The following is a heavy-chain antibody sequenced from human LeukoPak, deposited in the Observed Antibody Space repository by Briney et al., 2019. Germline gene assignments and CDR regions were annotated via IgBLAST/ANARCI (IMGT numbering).Heavy chain of an antibody. Sequence: GASVKVSCKASGYTFTGYYMHWVRQAPGQGLEWMGRINPNSGGTNYAQKFQGGVTMTRDTSISTAYMELSRLRSDDTAVYYCATDYDILTGYSTVDYWGQGTLVTVSS. V-gene: IGHV1-2*06. D-gene: IGHD3-9*01. CDR1: GYTFTGYY. CDR2: INPNSGGT. J-gene: IGHJ4*02. CDR3: ATDYDILTGYSTVDY.